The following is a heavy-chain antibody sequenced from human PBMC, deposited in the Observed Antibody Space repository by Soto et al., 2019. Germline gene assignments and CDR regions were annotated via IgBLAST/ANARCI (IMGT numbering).Heavy chain of an antibody. Sequence: QVQLVQSGAEVKKPGASVKVSCKASGYTFTSYYIHWVRQAPGQGLEWMGIINPSGGSTNYAQKFQGRVTMTRDTSTSTVYMEVSSLRSEDTAVYYCARDGITMVRGVVAYGMDVWGQGTTVTVSS. CDR1: GYTFTSYY. V-gene: IGHV1-46*03. J-gene: IGHJ6*02. CDR3: ARDGITMVRGVVAYGMDV. D-gene: IGHD3-10*01. CDR2: INPSGGST.